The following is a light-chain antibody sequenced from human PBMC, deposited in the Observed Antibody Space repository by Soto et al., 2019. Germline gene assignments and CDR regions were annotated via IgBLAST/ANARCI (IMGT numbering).Light chain of an antibody. V-gene: IGLV2-8*01. CDR1: SSDVGGYNY. J-gene: IGLJ2*01. Sequence: QSALTQPPSASGSPGQSVTISCTGTSSDVGGYNYVSWYQQHPGKAPKLMIYEVSKRPSGVPDRFSGSKSGNTASLTVSGLQAEDEADYYCSSYAGSNNYVVFGGGTQRTVL. CDR2: EVS. CDR3: SSYAGSNNYVV.